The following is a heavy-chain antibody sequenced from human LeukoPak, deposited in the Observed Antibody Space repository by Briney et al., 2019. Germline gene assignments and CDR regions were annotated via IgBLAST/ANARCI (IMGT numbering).Heavy chain of an antibody. D-gene: IGHD3-16*02. J-gene: IGHJ4*02. CDR1: GFTFSSYS. Sequence: GGSLRLSCAASGFTFSSYSMNWVRQAPGKGLEWVSYISSSSSTIYYADSVKGRFTISRDNAKNSLYLQMNSLRAEDTAVYYCARDYYDYVWGSYRPGYFDYWGQGTLVTVSS. CDR2: ISSSSSTI. V-gene: IGHV3-48*01. CDR3: ARDYYDYVWGSYRPGYFDY.